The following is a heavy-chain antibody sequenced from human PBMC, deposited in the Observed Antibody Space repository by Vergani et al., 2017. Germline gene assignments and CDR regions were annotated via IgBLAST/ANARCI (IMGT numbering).Heavy chain of an antibody. CDR1: GFIFKNHG. D-gene: IGHD2/OR15-2a*01. CDR2: IWDDGSKK. Sequence: QVQLVESGGGVVQPGTSLRLSCAASGFIFKNHGMQWVRQAPGKGLEWVALIWDDGSKKNYGDSMKGRFTISRDKSKDTLYLETNSLRGEDSAVYYCVRHSWFRSCKSVNCSSWDYWGQGTPVTVSS. V-gene: IGHV3-33*01. CDR3: VRHSWFRSCKSVNCSSWDY. J-gene: IGHJ4*02.